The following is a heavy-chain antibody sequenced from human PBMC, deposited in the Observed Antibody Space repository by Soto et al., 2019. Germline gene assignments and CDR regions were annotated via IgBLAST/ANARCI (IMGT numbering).Heavy chain of an antibody. V-gene: IGHV3-23*01. Sequence: EVQLLASGGGLVQPGGSLRLSCAASGFTFYSYAMDWVRQAPGKGLEWVSSISARSDNTYYAGSVTGRFTISRDHSKSTLYLPVKSLRAEDTAIYYCAKLGDSYYYGMNVWGQGTTVTVSS. D-gene: IGHD3-16*01. J-gene: IGHJ6*02. CDR3: AKLGDSYYYGMNV. CDR2: ISARSDNT. CDR1: GFTFYSYA.